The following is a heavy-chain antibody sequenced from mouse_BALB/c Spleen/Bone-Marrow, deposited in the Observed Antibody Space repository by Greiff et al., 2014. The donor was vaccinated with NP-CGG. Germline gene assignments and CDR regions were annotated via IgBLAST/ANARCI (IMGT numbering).Heavy chain of an antibody. J-gene: IGHJ4*01. V-gene: IGHV1-7*01. CDR2: INPSTGYT. D-gene: IGHD2-1*01. CDR1: GYTFTSYW. Sequence: VQLQQSGAVLAKPGASVKMSCKASGYTFTSYWMHWVKQRPGQGLEWIGYINPSTGYTEYNQKFKDKATLTADKSSSTAYMQLSSLTSEDSAVYYCARGNYEAMDYWGQGTSVTVSS. CDR3: ARGNYEAMDY.